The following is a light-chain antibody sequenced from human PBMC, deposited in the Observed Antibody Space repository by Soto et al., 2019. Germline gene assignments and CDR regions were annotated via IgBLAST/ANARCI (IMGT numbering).Light chain of an antibody. J-gene: IGLJ2*01. CDR3: QSYDSSLSGSVV. Sequence: QSVLTQPPSVSGAPGQRVTISCTGSSSNIGAGYDGHWYQQLPGTAPKLLIYGNSNRPSGVPDRFSGSKSGTSAALAITGLQAEDEADYYCQSYDSSLSGSVVFGGGTTVTVL. CDR1: SSNIGAGYD. V-gene: IGLV1-40*01. CDR2: GNS.